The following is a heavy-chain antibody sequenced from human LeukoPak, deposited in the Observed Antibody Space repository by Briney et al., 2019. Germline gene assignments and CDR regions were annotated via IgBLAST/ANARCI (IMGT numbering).Heavy chain of an antibody. Sequence: PSETLSLTCTVSGGSVSSYYWSWIRQPPGKGLEWIGYIYYSGSTNYNPSLKSRVTISVDTSKNQFSLKLSSVTAADTAVYYCARRVAQQLVPGAFDPWGQGTLVTVSS. J-gene: IGHJ5*02. CDR2: IYYSGST. V-gene: IGHV4-59*02. D-gene: IGHD6-6*01. CDR1: GGSVSSYY. CDR3: ARRVAQQLVPGAFDP.